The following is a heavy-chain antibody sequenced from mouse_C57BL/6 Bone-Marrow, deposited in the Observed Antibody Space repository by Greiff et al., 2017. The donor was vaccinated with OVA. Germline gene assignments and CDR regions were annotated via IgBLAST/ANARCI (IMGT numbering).Heavy chain of an antibody. CDR1: GYTFTDYY. CDR2: IYPGSGNT. J-gene: IGHJ1*03. CDR3: ARSNDGSTGGYFDV. D-gene: IGHD2-3*01. V-gene: IGHV1-76*01. Sequence: VQLQQSGAELVRPGASVKLSCKASGYTFTDYYINWVQQRPGQGLEWIARIYPGSGNTYYNEKFKGKATLTAEKSSSTAYMQLSSLTSEDSAVYFCARSNDGSTGGYFDVWGTGTTVTVSS.